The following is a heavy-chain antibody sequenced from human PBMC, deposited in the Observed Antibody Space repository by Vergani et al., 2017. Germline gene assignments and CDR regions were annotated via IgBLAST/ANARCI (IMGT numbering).Heavy chain of an antibody. J-gene: IGHJ4*02. V-gene: IGHV3-7*01. D-gene: IGHD2/OR15-2a*01. CDR3: TSRDNNRWN. Sequence: EVQLLESGGSLKQPGGSLRLSCADSGFTFSSFWMSWIRQAPGKGLEWVANIKQDGSEKYYVDSVKGRFSISIDNAKNSLYLEMSSLRVEDTAVYYCTSRDNNRWNWGQGTLVTVSS. CDR1: GFTFSSFW. CDR2: IKQDGSEK.